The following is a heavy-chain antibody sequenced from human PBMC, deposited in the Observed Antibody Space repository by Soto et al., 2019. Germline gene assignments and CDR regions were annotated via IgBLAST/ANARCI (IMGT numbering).Heavy chain of an antibody. CDR2: ISAYNGNT. Sequence: ASVKVSCKASGYTFTSYGISWVRQAPGQGLEWMGWISAYNGNTNYAQKLQGRVTMTTDTSTSTAYMELRSLRSDDTAVYYCVAVRGVIGYPYYGMDVWGQGTTVTVSS. D-gene: IGHD3-10*01. CDR3: VAVRGVIGYPYYGMDV. V-gene: IGHV1-18*04. CDR1: GYTFTSYG. J-gene: IGHJ6*02.